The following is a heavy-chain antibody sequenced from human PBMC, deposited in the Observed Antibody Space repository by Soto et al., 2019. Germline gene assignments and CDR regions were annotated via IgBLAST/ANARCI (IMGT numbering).Heavy chain of an antibody. Sequence: QVQLQQWGAGLLKPSETLSLTCAVYGGSFSGYYWSWIRQPPGKGLEWIGELNHSGSTNYNPSLKSRVTISVDTSKNQFSLKLSSVTAADTAVYYCARGYGRTFDYWGQGTLVTVSS. CDR3: ARGYGRTFDY. D-gene: IGHD3-10*01. J-gene: IGHJ4*02. CDR2: LNHSGST. CDR1: GGSFSGYY. V-gene: IGHV4-34*01.